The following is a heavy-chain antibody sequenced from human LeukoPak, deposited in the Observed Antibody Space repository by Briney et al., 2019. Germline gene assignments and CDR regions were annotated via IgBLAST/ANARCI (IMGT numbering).Heavy chain of an antibody. CDR1: GGSISSSSYY. D-gene: IGHD6-13*01. Sequence: SETLSLTCTVSGGSISSSSYYWGWIRQPPGKGLEWIGSIYYSGSTYYNPSLKSRVTISVDTSKNQFSLKLSSVTAADTAVYYCASSYSSSWYYFDYWGQGTLVTVSS. CDR2: IYYSGST. CDR3: ASSYSSSWYYFDY. V-gene: IGHV4-39*01. J-gene: IGHJ4*02.